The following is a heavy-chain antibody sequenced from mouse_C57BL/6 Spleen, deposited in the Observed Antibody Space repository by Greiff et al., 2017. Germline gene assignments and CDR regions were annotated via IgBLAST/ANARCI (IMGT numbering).Heavy chain of an antibody. CDR3: TTLCDDGLHFDV. D-gene: IGHD1-2*01. J-gene: IGHJ1*03. CDR2: IDPEDGDT. Sequence: EVQLQQSGAELVRPGASVKLSCTASGFNIKDYYMHWVKQRPEQGLEWIGRIDPEDGDTEYAPKFQGKATMTADTSSNAAYLKLISLTSEDTAVYYCTTLCDDGLHFDVWGTGTTVTVSS. CDR1: GFNIKDYY. V-gene: IGHV14-1*01.